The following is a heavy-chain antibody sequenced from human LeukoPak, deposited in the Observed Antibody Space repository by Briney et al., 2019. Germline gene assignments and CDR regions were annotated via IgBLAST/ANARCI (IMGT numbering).Heavy chain of an antibody. CDR3: ARSRMSSGYPVIDY. D-gene: IGHD3-22*01. CDR1: GFTFDDYG. CDR2: LNWNGGST. J-gene: IGHJ4*02. V-gene: IGHV3-20*04. Sequence: GGSLRLSCAASGFTFDDYGMSWVRQAPGKGLEWVSGLNWNGGSTGYADSVKGRFTISRDNAKNSLYLQMNSLRAEDTALYYCARSRMSSGYPVIDYWGQGTLVTVSS.